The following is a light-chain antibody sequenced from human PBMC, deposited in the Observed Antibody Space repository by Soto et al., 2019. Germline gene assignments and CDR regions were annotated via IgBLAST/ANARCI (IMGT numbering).Light chain of an antibody. CDR1: GSDIGAYNY. Sequence: QSALTQPASVSGSPGQSITISCTGTGSDIGAYNYVSWYQQHPGKAPKLIIYGVTHRPSGVSTRFSASKSAYTASLTISGLQAEDEADYYCSSFTTSYFYVFGPGTKLTVL. CDR2: GVT. V-gene: IGLV2-14*01. J-gene: IGLJ1*01. CDR3: SSFTTSYFYV.